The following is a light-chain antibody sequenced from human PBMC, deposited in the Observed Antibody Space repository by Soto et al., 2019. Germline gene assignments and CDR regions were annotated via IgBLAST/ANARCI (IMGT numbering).Light chain of an antibody. CDR3: HQYNCWPLGT. CDR1: QSVNLN. V-gene: IGKV3-15*01. J-gene: IGKJ3*01. Sequence: EIMMTQSPGTLSVSPGEGATLSCTASQSVNLNLACYQQKPGQPPRLLLYGASTRATGIPVRFRGSGSGTGFNLPVISLQSEDSAVYYCHQYNCWPLGTFGPGTKVEIK. CDR2: GAS.